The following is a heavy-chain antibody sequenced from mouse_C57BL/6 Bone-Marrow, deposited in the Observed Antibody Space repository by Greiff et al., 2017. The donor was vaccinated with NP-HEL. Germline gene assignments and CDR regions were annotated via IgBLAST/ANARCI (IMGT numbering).Heavy chain of an antibody. Sequence: QVQLQQSGAELVMPGASVKLSCKASGYTFTSYWMHWVKQRPGQGLEWIGEIDPSDSYTNYNQKFKGKSTLTVDKSSSTAYMQLSSLTSEDSAVYYCARSTHYAMDYWGQGTSVTVSS. J-gene: IGHJ4*01. CDR1: GYTFTSYW. CDR2: IDPSDSYT. CDR3: ARSTHYAMDY. V-gene: IGHV1-69*01.